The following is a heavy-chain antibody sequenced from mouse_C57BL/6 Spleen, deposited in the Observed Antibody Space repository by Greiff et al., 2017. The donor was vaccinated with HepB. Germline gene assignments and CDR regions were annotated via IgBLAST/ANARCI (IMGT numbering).Heavy chain of an antibody. J-gene: IGHJ4*01. CDR2: IDPEDGET. Sequence: VQLQQSGAELVKPGASVKLSCTASGFNIKDYYMHWVKQRTEQGLEWIGRIDPEDGETKYAPKFQGKATLTADTSSNTAYLQRSSLTSEDTAVYYCARDSSGYPFYAMDYWGQGTSVTVSS. CDR3: ARDSSGYPFYAMDY. CDR1: GFNIKDYY. V-gene: IGHV14-2*01. D-gene: IGHD3-2*02.